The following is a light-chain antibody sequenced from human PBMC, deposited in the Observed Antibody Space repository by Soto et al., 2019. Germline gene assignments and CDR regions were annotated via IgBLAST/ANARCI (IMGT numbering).Light chain of an antibody. V-gene: IGLV2-8*01. CDR1: ANDIGGYNY. CDR3: SSYSGTNNKGI. CDR2: EVS. Sequence: QSALTQPPSASGSLGQSVTISCTGTANDIGGYNYVSWYQQHPGKAPKIVIHEVSKRPSGVPDRFSGSKSGNTASLTVSGLQAEDEADYYCSSYSGTNNKGIFGTGTKLTVL. J-gene: IGLJ1*01.